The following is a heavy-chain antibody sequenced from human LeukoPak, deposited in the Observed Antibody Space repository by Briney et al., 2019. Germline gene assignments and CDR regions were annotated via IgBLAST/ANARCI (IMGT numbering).Heavy chain of an antibody. CDR1: GFTFDDYG. CDR2: INWNGGST. V-gene: IGHV3-20*01. Sequence: PGGSLRLSCAASGFTFDDYGMSWVRQAPGKGLEWVSGINWNGGSTGYADSVKGRFTISRGNAKNSLYLQMNSLRAEDTALYHCARDPRIAVAGRYYYYGMDVWGQGTTVTVSS. CDR3: ARDPRIAVAGRYYYYGMDV. J-gene: IGHJ6*02. D-gene: IGHD6-19*01.